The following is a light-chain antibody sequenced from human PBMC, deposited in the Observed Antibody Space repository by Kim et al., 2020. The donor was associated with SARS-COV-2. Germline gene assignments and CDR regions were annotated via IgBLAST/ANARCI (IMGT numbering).Light chain of an antibody. Sequence: QTATPASTGNSDNVGYQGAAWLQQHQGLPPKPRSSMNNNRPSGISARMAASRAGTAASLTITGLQPEDEADYYFSAWDNSLRAWVFGGGTQLTVL. V-gene: IGLV10-54*01. CDR2: MNN. J-gene: IGLJ3*02. CDR1: SDNVGYQG. CDR3: SAWDNSLRAWV.